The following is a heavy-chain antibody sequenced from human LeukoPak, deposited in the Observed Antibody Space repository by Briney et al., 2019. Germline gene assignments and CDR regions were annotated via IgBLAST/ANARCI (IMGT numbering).Heavy chain of an antibody. Sequence: SVKVSCKASGGTFSSYAISWVRQAPGQGLGWMGGIIPIFGTANYAQKFQGRVTITADESTSTAYMELSSLRSEDTAVYYCARGRVPDYGDYPNSWFDPWGQGTLVTVSS. D-gene: IGHD4-17*01. CDR3: ARGRVPDYGDYPNSWFDP. V-gene: IGHV1-69*13. CDR1: GGTFSSYA. CDR2: IIPIFGTA. J-gene: IGHJ5*02.